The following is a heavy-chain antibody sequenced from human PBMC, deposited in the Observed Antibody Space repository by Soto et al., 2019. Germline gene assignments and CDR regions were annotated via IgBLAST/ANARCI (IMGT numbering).Heavy chain of an antibody. CDR2: IFSNHEK. Sequence: QVTLKESGPVLVKPTETLTLTCTVSGFSLSNARMGVSWIRQPPGKALEWLAHIFSNHEKSHNTSLTSRLTXXKXXSKSHVVLSMTATDPVDTATYYCARRRRSWSLFDTRGQGTLITVSS. CDR3: ARRRRSWSLFDT. V-gene: IGHV2-26*01. D-gene: IGHD6-13*01. CDR1: GFSLSNARMG. J-gene: IGHJ5*02.